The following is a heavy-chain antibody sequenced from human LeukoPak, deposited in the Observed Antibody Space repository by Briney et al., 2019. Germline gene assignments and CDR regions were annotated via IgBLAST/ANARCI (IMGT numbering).Heavy chain of an antibody. D-gene: IGHD2-2*01. Sequence: WASVKVSCKASGYTFTSYGITWVRQAPGQGLEWMGWISAYSGNTNYAQKLQGRVTMTTDTSTSTAYMELRSLRPDDTAVYFCARDRGGYCTSTTCYGSDYWGQGTLVTVSS. CDR2: ISAYSGNT. J-gene: IGHJ4*02. CDR3: ARDRGGYCTSTTCYGSDY. CDR1: GYTFTSYG. V-gene: IGHV1-18*04.